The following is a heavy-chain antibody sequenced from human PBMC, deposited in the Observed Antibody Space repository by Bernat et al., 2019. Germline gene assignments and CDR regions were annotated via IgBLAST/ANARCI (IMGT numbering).Heavy chain of an antibody. J-gene: IGHJ4*02. CDR3: ARERVLGYCSGGSCWRKFDY. CDR1: GFTFSSYW. D-gene: IGHD2-15*01. Sequence: EVQLVESGGGLVQPGGSLRLSCAASGFTFSSYWMSWVRQAPGKGLEWVANIKQDGSEKYYVDSVKGRFTISRDNAKNSLYLQMNSLRAEDTAVYYCARERVLGYCSGGSCWRKFDYWGQGTLVTVSS. CDR2: IKQDGSEK. V-gene: IGHV3-7*01.